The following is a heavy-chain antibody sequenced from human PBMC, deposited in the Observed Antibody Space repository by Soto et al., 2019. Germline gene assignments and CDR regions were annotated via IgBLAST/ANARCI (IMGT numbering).Heavy chain of an antibody. Sequence: CKACGYSFESKDINWGRQATGQGLEWMGWMNPNSGNTGYAQKFQGRVTMTRNTSISTAYMELSSLRSEDMSVYYCERGWGDYIDASAIRRHRTMVTVSS. J-gene: IGHJ3*02. CDR3: ERGWGDYIDASAI. V-gene: IGHV1-8*01. D-gene: IGHD4-17*01. CDR2: MNPNSGNT. CDR1: GYSFESKD.